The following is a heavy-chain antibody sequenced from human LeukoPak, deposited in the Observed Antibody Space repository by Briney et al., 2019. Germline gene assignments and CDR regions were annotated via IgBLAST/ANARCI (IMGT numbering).Heavy chain of an antibody. Sequence: PSETLSLTCTVYGGSFSGYYWSWIRQPPGKGLEWIGNIYFSGSASYNPSLKSRVTISVDTSKNQFSLKVSSVTTADTAVYYCARAPTWDRYYFDYWGQETLVTVSS. CDR2: IYFSGSA. CDR1: GGSFSGYY. V-gene: IGHV4-59*01. J-gene: IGHJ4*02. D-gene: IGHD1-26*01. CDR3: ARAPTWDRYYFDY.